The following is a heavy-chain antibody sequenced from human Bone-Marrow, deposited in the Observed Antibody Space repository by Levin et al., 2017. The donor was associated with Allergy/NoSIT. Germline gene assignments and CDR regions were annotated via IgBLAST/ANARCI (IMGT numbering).Heavy chain of an antibody. V-gene: IGHV6-1*01. Sequence: HSQTLSLTCVISGDSVSSSSAAWNWIRQSPSRGLEWLGRTFYRSKWYHDYAPSVRGRITINLDTAKSQLSLQLNSVAPEDTAMYYCARSPYGAYENFEYWGRGTLVTVSS. CDR1: GDSVSSSSAA. J-gene: IGHJ4*02. CDR2: TFYRSKWYH. D-gene: IGHD5-12*01. CDR3: ARSPYGAYENFEY.